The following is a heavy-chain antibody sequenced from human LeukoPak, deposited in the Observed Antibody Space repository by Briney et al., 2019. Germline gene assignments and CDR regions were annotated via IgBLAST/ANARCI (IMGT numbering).Heavy chain of an antibody. V-gene: IGHV3-23*01. CDR3: AKDGSLFGVVINWFDP. D-gene: IGHD3-3*01. Sequence: AGGSLRLSCAASGFTFSSYAMSWVRQAPGKGLEWVSAISGSGGSTYYADSVKGRFTISRDNSKNTLYLQMNSLRAEDTAVYYCAKDGSLFGVVINWFDPWGQGTLVTVSS. J-gene: IGHJ5*02. CDR2: ISGSGGST. CDR1: GFTFSSYA.